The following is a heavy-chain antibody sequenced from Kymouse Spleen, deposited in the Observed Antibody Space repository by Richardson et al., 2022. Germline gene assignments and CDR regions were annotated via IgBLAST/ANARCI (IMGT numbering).Heavy chain of an antibody. CDR3: ARHNWNYQGTMVRGVNAFDI. V-gene: IGHV4-39*01. CDR1: GGSISSSSYY. Sequence: QLQLQESGPGLVKPSETLSLTCTVSGGSISSSSYYWGWIRQPPGKGLEWIGSIYYSGSTYYNPSLKSRVTISVDTSKNQFSLKLSSVTAADTAVYYCARHNWNYQGTMVRGVNAFDIWGQGTMVTVSS. D-gene: IGHD3-10*01. CDR2: IYYSGST. J-gene: IGHJ3*02.